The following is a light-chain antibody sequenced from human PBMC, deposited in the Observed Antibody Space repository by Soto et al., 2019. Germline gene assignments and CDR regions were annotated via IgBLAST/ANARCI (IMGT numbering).Light chain of an antibody. CDR1: SSDVGSYNL. Sequence: QSALTQPASVSGSPGQSITISCTGTSSDVGSYNLVSWYQQHPGKAPKLMIYEGSKRPSGVSNRFSGSKSGNTASLTISGLQAEDEADYYCCSYAGSSPSVFGGGTQLTVL. J-gene: IGLJ2*01. V-gene: IGLV2-23*01. CDR3: CSYAGSSPSV. CDR2: EGS.